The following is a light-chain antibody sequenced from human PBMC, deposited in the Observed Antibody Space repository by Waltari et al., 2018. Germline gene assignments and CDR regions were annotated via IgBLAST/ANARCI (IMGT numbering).Light chain of an antibody. CDR1: QSVSRS. CDR3: QHYVRLPAT. J-gene: IGKJ1*01. CDR2: GAS. Sequence: EIVLTQSPGTLSLSPGERATLSCRASQSVSRSLAWYQQKPGPAPRLLIYGASNRAAGIPDRCSGSGSGTDVSLTISRLEPEDFAVYYCQHYVRLPATFGQGTKVEIK. V-gene: IGKV3-20*01.